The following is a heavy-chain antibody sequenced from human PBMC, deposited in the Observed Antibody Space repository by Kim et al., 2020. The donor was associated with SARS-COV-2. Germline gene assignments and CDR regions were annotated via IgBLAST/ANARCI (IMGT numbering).Heavy chain of an antibody. D-gene: IGHD2-2*02. CDR1: GFTFSSYG. CDR3: AKEGGYCSSTSCYSWFDP. Sequence: GGSLRLSCAASGFTFSSYGMHWVRQAPGKGLEWVAVISYDGSNKYYADSVKGRFTISRDNSKNTLYLQMNSLRAEDTAVYYCAKEGGYCSSTSCYSWFDPWGQGTLVTVSS. CDR2: ISYDGSNK. J-gene: IGHJ5*02. V-gene: IGHV3-30*18.